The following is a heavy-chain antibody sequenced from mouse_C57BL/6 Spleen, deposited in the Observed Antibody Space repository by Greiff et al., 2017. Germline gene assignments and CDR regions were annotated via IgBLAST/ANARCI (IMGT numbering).Heavy chain of an antibody. CDR3: ARVATTDWYFDV. CDR2: INYDGSST. J-gene: IGHJ1*03. V-gene: IGHV5-16*01. Sequence: EVKLVESEGGLVQPGSSMKLSCTASGFTFSDYYMAWVRQVPEKGLEWVANINYDGSSTYYLDSLKSRFIISRDNAKNILYLQMSSLKSEDTATYYCARVATTDWYFDVWGTGTTVTVSS. CDR1: GFTFSDYY. D-gene: IGHD1-1*01.